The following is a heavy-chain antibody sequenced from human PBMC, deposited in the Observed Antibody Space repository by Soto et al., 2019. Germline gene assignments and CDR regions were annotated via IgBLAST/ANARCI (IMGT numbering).Heavy chain of an antibody. D-gene: IGHD3-10*01. CDR3: ARGGESITMVRVKRYGKDV. CDR2: IYYSGST. J-gene: IGHJ6*02. V-gene: IGHV4-30-4*01. CDR1: GGSISSGDYY. Sequence: PSETLSLTCTVSGGSISSGDYYWSWIRQPPGKGLEWIGYIYYSGSTYYNPSLKSRVTISVDTSKNQFSLKLSSVTAADTAVYYCARGGESITMVRVKRYGKDVWGQGTTVTVSS.